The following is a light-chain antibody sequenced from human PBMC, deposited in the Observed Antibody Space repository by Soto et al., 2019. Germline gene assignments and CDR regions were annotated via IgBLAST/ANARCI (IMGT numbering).Light chain of an antibody. Sequence: DIQMTQSPSTLSASVGDRVTITCRATQSISSWLAWYQQKPGTAPKLLIYKASTLQRGVPPRFSCSGSGTEFTLTNSSMQPGDSSTYYCQQYNDNWTFGQGTKVEIK. CDR1: QSISSW. CDR2: KAS. V-gene: IGKV1-5*03. J-gene: IGKJ1*01. CDR3: QQYNDNWT.